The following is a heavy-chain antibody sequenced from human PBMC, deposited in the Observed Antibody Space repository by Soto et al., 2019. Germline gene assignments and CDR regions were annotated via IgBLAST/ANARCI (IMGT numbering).Heavy chain of an antibody. CDR3: ARVRQDYGDYDY. V-gene: IGHV3-64*01. CDR2: LSGNGRST. Sequence: GGSLSLSCAPSGFAFSMDAIHWVRQAPGKGLDFVSGLSGNGRSTYYAHSVKGRFTISRDNSKNTLYLQMGSLRAEDTAVYYCARVRQDYGDYDYWGQGPLVTVSS. J-gene: IGHJ4*02. CDR1: GFAFSMDA. D-gene: IGHD4-17*01.